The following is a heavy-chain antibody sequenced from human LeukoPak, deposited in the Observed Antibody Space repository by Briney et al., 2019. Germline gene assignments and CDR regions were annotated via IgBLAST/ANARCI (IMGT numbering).Heavy chain of an antibody. J-gene: IGHJ5*02. CDR3: ARDLGKRITIFGVVIHWFDP. V-gene: IGHV1-2*02. CDR2: INPNSGGT. CDR1: GYTFTGYY. Sequence: ASVKVSCKASGYTFTGYYMHWVRQAPGQGLEWMGWINPNSGGTNYAQKFQGRVTMTRDTSTSTAYMELRSLRSDDTAVYYCARDLGKRITIFGVVIHWFDPWGQGTLVTVSS. D-gene: IGHD3-3*01.